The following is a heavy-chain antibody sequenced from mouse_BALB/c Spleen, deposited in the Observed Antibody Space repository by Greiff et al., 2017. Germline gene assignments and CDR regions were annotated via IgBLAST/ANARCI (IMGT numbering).Heavy chain of an antibody. V-gene: IGHV5-17*02. CDR3: ARSVYGNYAWFAY. CDR1: GFTFSSFG. CDR2: ISSGSSTI. J-gene: IGHJ3*01. D-gene: IGHD2-1*01. Sequence: EVKLMESGGGLVQPGGSRKLSCAASGFTFSSFGMHWVRQAPEKGLEWVAYISSGSSTIYYADTVKGRFTISRDNPKNTLFLQMTSLRSEDTAMYYCARSVYGNYAWFAYWGQGTLVTVSA.